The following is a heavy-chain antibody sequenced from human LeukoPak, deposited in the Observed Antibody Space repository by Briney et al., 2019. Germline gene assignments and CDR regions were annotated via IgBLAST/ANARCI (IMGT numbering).Heavy chain of an antibody. Sequence: PGGSLRLSCAASGFTLSSYDMNWVRQAPGKGLEWVSYISSSGSTIYYADSVKGRFTISRDNAKNSLYLQMNSLRAEDTAVYYCAREVDFWSGSQGYFDYWGQGTLVTVSS. CDR2: ISSSGSTI. CDR3: AREVDFWSGSQGYFDY. V-gene: IGHV3-48*03. CDR1: GFTLSSYD. J-gene: IGHJ4*02. D-gene: IGHD3-3*01.